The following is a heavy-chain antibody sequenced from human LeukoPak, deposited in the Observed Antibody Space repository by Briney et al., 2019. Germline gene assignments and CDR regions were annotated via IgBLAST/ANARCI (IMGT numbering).Heavy chain of an antibody. CDR1: GGSISSSSYY. CDR3: ARGISNYYDSSGYFDY. Sequence: SETLSLTCTVSGGSISSSSYYWGWIRQPPGKGLEWIGEINHSGSTNYNPSLKSRVTISVDTSKNQFSLKLSFVTAADTAVYYCARGISNYYDSSGYFDYWGQGTLVTVSS. V-gene: IGHV4-39*07. J-gene: IGHJ4*02. CDR2: INHSGST. D-gene: IGHD3-22*01.